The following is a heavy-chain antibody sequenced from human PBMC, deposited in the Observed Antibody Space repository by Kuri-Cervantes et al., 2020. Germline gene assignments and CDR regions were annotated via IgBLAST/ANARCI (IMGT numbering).Heavy chain of an antibody. V-gene: IGHV3-74*01. D-gene: IGHD2-21*01. Sequence: ETLSLTCAASGFTFSSYWMHWVRQAPGKGLVWVSRINSDGSSTSYADSVKGRFTISRDNAKNTLYLQMNSLRAEDTAVYYCAREIPRYFDLWGRGTLVTVSS. CDR1: GFTFSSYW. CDR2: INSDGSST. CDR3: AREIPRYFDL. J-gene: IGHJ2*01.